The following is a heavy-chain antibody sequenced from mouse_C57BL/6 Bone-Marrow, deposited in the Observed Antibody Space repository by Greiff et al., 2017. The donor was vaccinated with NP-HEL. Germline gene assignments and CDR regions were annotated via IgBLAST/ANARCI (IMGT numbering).Heavy chain of an antibody. J-gene: IGHJ4*01. Sequence: EVKVEESGEGLVKPGGSLKLSCAASGFTFSSYAMSWVRQTPEKRLEWVAYISSGGDYIYYADTVKGRFTISRDNARNTLYLQMSSLKSEDTAMYYCTRAILWAYYAMDYWGQGTSVTVSS. CDR3: TRAILWAYYAMDY. CDR2: ISSGGDYI. V-gene: IGHV5-9-1*02. D-gene: IGHD1-1*02. CDR1: GFTFSSYA.